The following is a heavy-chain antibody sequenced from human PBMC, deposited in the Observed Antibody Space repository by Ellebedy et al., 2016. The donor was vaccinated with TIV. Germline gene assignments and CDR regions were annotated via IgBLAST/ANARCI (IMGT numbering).Heavy chain of an antibody. CDR3: ARDSSRVQYSSGWYVTDY. Sequence: ASVKVSXXASGYTFTNYGISWVRQAPGQGLEWMGWISGYNGNTNYVQKFQGRFTMTTDTSTSTAYMELRSLRSDDTAVYYCARDSSRVQYSSGWYVTDYWGQGTLVTVSS. V-gene: IGHV1-18*01. D-gene: IGHD6-19*01. CDR1: GYTFTNYG. CDR2: ISGYNGNT. J-gene: IGHJ4*02.